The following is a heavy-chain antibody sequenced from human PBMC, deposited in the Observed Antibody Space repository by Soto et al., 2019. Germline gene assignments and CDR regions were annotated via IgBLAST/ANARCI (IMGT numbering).Heavy chain of an antibody. Sequence: KPSETLSLTCTVSLVSISSGGYYCSWFRQQPGKGLEWIGYIYYSGSAFYNPSLRSRVTMSVDTSKNQFSLTLSSVTAADTAVYYCARTRTAASCPFHSWGQGGQVTVSS. CDR1: LVSISSGGYY. D-gene: IGHD2-15*01. CDR2: IYYSGSA. CDR3: ARTRTAASCPFHS. J-gene: IGHJ4*02. V-gene: IGHV4-31*03.